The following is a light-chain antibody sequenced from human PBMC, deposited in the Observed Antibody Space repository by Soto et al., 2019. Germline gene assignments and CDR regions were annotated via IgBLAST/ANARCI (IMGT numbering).Light chain of an antibody. CDR1: QSVGRS. J-gene: IGKJ4*01. CDR3: QQRSDWPPVT. V-gene: IGKV3-11*01. CDR2: DAS. Sequence: EVVLTQSPATLSLSPGERATLSCRASQSVGRSLAWYQQRPGQAPRLLIYDASNRATGIPDRFSASGSGTDFTLTISSLEPEDVAVYYCQQRSDWPPVTFGGGTRVEIK.